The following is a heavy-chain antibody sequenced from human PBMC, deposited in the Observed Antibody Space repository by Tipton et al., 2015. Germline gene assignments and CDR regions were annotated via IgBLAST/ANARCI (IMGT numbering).Heavy chain of an antibody. CDR1: GGSISSGKYY. V-gene: IGHV4-30-4*08. D-gene: IGHD3-22*01. J-gene: IGHJ4*02. Sequence: TLSLTCTVSGGSISSGKYYWSWIRQHPGKGLEWIGYIYYSGNTYYNPSLKSRVTISVDTSKKQFSLRLSSVTAADTAVFFCASLPYQYDSNGHYHFDFWGQGTLVTVSS. CDR2: IYYSGNT. CDR3: ASLPYQYDSNGHYHFDF.